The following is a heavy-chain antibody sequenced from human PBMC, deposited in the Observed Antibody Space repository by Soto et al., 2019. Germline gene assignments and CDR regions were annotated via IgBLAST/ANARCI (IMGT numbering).Heavy chain of an antibody. J-gene: IGHJ4*02. D-gene: IGHD3-16*01. V-gene: IGHV3-30*03. CDR3: ATRVYDY. CDR1: GFTFSSYG. CDR2: ISYDGSRK. Sequence: QVQLVESGGGVVQPGRSLRLSCAASGFTFSSYGMNWVRQAPGKGLEWGALISYDGSRKYYADSVKGRFTISKDNSKNTLYLQMSSLSAEATAVYYCATRVYDYWGQGTLVTVSS.